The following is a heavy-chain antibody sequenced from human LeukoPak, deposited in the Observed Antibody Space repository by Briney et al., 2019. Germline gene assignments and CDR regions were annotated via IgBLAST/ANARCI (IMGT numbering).Heavy chain of an antibody. Sequence: SETLSLTCTVSGGSISDYYWSWIRQPPGKGLEWIGYIYYSGITNYNPSLKTRVTILVDTSKNQFSLKLSSVTAADTAVYYCARWGSNMAREKGDHWGQGTLVTVSS. CDR2: IYYSGIT. D-gene: IGHD3-10*01. CDR1: GGSISDYY. CDR3: ARWGSNMAREKGDH. V-gene: IGHV4-59*08. J-gene: IGHJ4*02.